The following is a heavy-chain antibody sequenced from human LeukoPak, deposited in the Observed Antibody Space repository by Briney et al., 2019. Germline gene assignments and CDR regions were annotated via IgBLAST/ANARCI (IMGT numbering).Heavy chain of an antibody. Sequence: GGSLRLSCTASGFTFSGYSMNWIRQAPGKGLEWVSSFGTRSTSIYHAGSVKGRFTTSGDNAKNTLFLQMNSLGAEDTAVYYCARDLLYCSGGSCNWFDPWGQGTLVTVSS. V-gene: IGHV3-21*01. CDR1: GFTFSGYS. J-gene: IGHJ5*02. CDR2: FGTRSTSI. CDR3: ARDLLYCSGGSCNWFDP. D-gene: IGHD2-15*01.